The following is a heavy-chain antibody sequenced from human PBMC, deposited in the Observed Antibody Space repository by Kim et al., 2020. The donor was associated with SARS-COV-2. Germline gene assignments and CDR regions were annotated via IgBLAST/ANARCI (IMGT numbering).Heavy chain of an antibody. CDR3: AKDLIDYGDYLGDMDV. V-gene: IGHV3-30*18. D-gene: IGHD4-17*01. CDR2: ISYDGSNK. J-gene: IGHJ6*01. Sequence: GGSLRLSCAASGFTFNNYGMHWVRQAPGKGLEWVAVISYDGSNKYYGDSVKGRFIISRDDSKNTVFLQMNSLRAEYTAVYYCAKDLIDYGDYLGDMDVWG. CDR1: GFTFNNYG.